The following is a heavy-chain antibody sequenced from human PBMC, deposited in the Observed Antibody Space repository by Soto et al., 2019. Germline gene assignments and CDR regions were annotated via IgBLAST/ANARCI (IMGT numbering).Heavy chain of an antibody. CDR3: ARGYDYVWGSYRYWNWFDP. V-gene: IGHV1-18*01. CDR1: GYTFTSYD. CDR2: ISAYNGNT. J-gene: IGHJ5*02. D-gene: IGHD3-16*02. Sequence: ASVKVSCKASGYTFTSYDINWVRQATGQGLEWMGWISAYNGNTNYAQKLQGRVTMTTDTSTSTAYMELRSLRSDDTAVYYCARGYDYVWGSYRYWNWFDPWGQGTLVTVSS.